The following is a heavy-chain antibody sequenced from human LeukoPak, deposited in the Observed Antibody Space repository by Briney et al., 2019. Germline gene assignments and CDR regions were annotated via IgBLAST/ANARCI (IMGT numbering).Heavy chain of an antibody. D-gene: IGHD5-18*01. J-gene: IGHJ4*02. Sequence: GGSLRLSCAASGFTFSSYAMHWVRQAPGKGLEYVSAISSNGGSTYYANSVKGRFTISRDNSKNTLYLQMGSLRAEDMAVYYCARGPERYSSGYSDYWGQGTPVTVSS. CDR2: ISSNGGST. CDR1: GFTFSSYA. V-gene: IGHV3-64*01. CDR3: ARGPERYSSGYSDY.